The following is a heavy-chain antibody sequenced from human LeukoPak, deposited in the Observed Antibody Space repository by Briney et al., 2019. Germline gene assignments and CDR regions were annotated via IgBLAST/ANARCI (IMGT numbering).Heavy chain of an antibody. D-gene: IGHD3-22*01. Sequence: GGSLRLSCVASGFTFSNYAMHWVRQAPGKGLEWVAVISYDGSNKYFGDSVKRRFAISRDNSKSTVSLQMNSLRRDDTAVYWCAKDGLGHYDSSGNLASWGLGTLVTVSS. J-gene: IGHJ5*02. V-gene: IGHV3-30*18. CDR2: ISYDGSNK. CDR3: AKDGLGHYDSSGNLAS. CDR1: GFTFSNYA.